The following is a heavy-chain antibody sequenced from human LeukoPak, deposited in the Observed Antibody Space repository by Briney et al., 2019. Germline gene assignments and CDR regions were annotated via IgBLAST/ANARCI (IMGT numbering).Heavy chain of an antibody. D-gene: IGHD3-22*01. J-gene: IGHJ3*02. CDR2: IYYSGST. V-gene: IGHV4-59*01. CDR3: ARGGLENGYHSNDGFDI. CDR1: GGSISGYY. Sequence: SETLSLTCTVSGGSISGYYWSCIRQPPGKGLEWIGYIYYSGSTKYNPSLKSRVTMSVDTSRNQFSLKLSSVTAADTAVYYCARGGLENGYHSNDGFDIWGQGTMVTVSS.